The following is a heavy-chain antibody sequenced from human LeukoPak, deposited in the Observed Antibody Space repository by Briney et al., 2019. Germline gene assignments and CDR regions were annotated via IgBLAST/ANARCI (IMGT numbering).Heavy chain of an antibody. CDR1: GFTFSTYA. Sequence: GRSLRLSCATSGFTFSTYAMHWVRQAPGKGLEWVAVISYDGSDKYYADSVKGRFTISRDNSKNTLYLQMNSLSPEDTAVYYCAKSVVDTPLGLLFDFWGQGTLVTVSS. V-gene: IGHV3-30*18. CDR3: AKSVVDTPLGLLFDF. CDR2: ISYDGSDK. D-gene: IGHD5-18*01. J-gene: IGHJ4*02.